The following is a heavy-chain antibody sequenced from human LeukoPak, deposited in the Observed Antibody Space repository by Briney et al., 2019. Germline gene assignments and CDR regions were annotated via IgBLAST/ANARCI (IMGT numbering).Heavy chain of an antibody. Sequence: GGSLRLSCKASGFTFGDHAMSWVRQAPGKGLEWVGFIRSKAYGGTTEYAASVKGRFTISREDSKSIAYLQMNSLKTEDTAVYYCSASIGGVVPAAQDWAQGTLVTVSS. CDR2: IRSKAYGGTT. J-gene: IGHJ4*02. D-gene: IGHD2-2*01. CDR3: SASIGGVVPAAQD. CDR1: GFTFGDHA. V-gene: IGHV3-49*04.